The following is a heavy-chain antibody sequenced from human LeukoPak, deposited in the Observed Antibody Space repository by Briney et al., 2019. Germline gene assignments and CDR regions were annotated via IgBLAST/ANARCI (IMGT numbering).Heavy chain of an antibody. Sequence: SETLFLTCTVSGGSISSGSYYWSWIRQPAGKGLEWIGRIYTSGSTNYNPSLKSRVTISVDTSKNQFSLKLSSVTAADTAVYYCARDRPDYYDSSGYALSIPSDAFDIWGQGTMVTVSS. CDR1: GGSISSGSYY. D-gene: IGHD3-22*01. J-gene: IGHJ3*02. V-gene: IGHV4-61*02. CDR2: IYTSGST. CDR3: ARDRPDYYDSSGYALSIPSDAFDI.